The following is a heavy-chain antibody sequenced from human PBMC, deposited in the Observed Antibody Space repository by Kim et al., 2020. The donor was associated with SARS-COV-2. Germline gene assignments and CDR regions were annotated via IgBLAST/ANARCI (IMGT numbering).Heavy chain of an antibody. V-gene: IGHV3-21*01. CDR3: ARDYYGTGSLGY. CDR2: K. J-gene: IGHJ4*02. Sequence: KYYAESIQGRFTISRDNAKNSLYLQMNDLSADDTAVYFCARDYYGTGSLGYWGQGALVTVSA. D-gene: IGHD3-10*01.